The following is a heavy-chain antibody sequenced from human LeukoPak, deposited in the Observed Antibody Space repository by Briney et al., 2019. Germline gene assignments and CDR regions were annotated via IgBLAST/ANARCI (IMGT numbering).Heavy chain of an antibody. CDR2: IYSGGNI. D-gene: IGHD2-15*01. Sequence: GGSLRLSCAASGFTVSSTYMSWVRQAPGKGLEWVSVIYSGGNIYYIESVKGRLTISRDTSKNTLYLQMNSLRAEDTAVYFCAVRHCSGGGCYFAGADPFDYWGQGTLVTVSS. CDR3: AVRHCSGGGCYFAGADPFDY. V-gene: IGHV3-53*01. CDR1: GFTVSSTY. J-gene: IGHJ4*02.